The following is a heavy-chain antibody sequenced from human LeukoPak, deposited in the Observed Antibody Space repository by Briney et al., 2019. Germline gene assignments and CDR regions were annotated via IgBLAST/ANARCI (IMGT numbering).Heavy chain of an antibody. V-gene: IGHV3-23*01. J-gene: IGHJ3*02. CDR1: GFTFSTYA. CDR2: ISGSDDRT. D-gene: IGHD6-6*01. Sequence: GGSLRLSCAASGFTFSTYAMSWVRQAPGKGLEWVSAISGSDDRTNYADSVKGRFSISRDNSKNMLFLQMASRRADDTAVYYCAKAFREYSSTSYSAFDIWGQGTMVTVSS. CDR3: AKAFREYSSTSYSAFDI.